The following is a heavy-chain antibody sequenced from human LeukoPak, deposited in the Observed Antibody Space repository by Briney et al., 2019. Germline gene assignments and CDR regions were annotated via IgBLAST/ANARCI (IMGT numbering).Heavy chain of an antibody. J-gene: IGHJ6*03. Sequence: GRSLRLSCAASGFTFSSYAMHWVRQAPGKGLEWVAVISYDGSNKYYADSVKGRFTISRDNSKNTLYLQMNSLRAEDTAVYYCAREGEILSYYYYMDVWGKGTTVTVSS. D-gene: IGHD3-10*01. CDR3: AREGEILSYYYYMDV. CDR1: GFTFSSYA. CDR2: ISYDGSNK. V-gene: IGHV3-30-3*01.